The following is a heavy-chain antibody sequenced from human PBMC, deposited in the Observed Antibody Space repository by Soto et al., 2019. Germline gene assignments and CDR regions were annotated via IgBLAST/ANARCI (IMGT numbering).Heavy chain of an antibody. CDR3: ARTPDI. CDR2: IYHSGST. V-gene: IGHV4-30-2*01. J-gene: IGHJ3*02. CDR1: GGSISSGGYS. Sequence: QLRLQESGSGLVKPSQTLSLTCAVSGGSISSGGYSWSWIRQPPGKGLEWIGYIYHSGSTYYNPSRKSRVTISVDRSKNQCSLKLSSVTAADTAVYYCARTPDIWGQGTMVTVSS.